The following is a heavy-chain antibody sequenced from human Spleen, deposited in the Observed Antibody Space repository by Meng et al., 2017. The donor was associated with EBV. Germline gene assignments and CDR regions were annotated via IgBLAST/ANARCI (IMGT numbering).Heavy chain of an antibody. J-gene: IGHJ4*02. CDR2: IYYSGST. CDR1: GGSISSSTYY. V-gene: IGHV4-39*07. CDR3: ARDVGYYFDF. D-gene: IGHD2-15*01. Sequence: LQLRESGPGLLKPSETLSLTCTVSGGSISSSTYYWGWIRQPPGKGLEWIGSIYYSGSTDYTPSLKTRVTISLDTSKNQFSLKLTSVTAADTAVFYCARDVGYYFDFWGQGTLVTVSS.